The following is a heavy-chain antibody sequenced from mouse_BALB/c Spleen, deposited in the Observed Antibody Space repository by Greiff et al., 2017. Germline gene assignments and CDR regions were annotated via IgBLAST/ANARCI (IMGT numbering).Heavy chain of an antibody. Sequence: EVKVVESGGGLVKPGGSLKLSCAASGFTFSSYAMSWVRQTPEKRLEWVASISSGGSTYYPDSVKGRFTISRDNARNILYLQMSSLRSEDTAMYYCARGQTTAWFAYWGQGTLVTVSA. V-gene: IGHV5-6-5*01. D-gene: IGHD5-5*01. CDR3: ARGQTTAWFAY. J-gene: IGHJ3*01. CDR1: GFTFSSYA. CDR2: ISSGGST.